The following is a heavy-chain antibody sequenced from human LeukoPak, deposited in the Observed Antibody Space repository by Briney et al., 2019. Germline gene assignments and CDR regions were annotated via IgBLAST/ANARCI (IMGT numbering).Heavy chain of an antibody. V-gene: IGHV3-23*01. J-gene: IGHJ3*02. CDR1: GFTFSDYA. Sequence: GGSLRLSCAASGFTFSDYAMSWVRHVPGRGLEWVSSATATGAGTDDRDSVRGRFSISRDNSRSTLFLQMNSLRPEDTAVYYCAKSLWFGVPRGAFDIWGPGTMVTVSS. D-gene: IGHD3-10*01. CDR3: AKSLWFGVPRGAFDI. CDR2: ATATGAGT.